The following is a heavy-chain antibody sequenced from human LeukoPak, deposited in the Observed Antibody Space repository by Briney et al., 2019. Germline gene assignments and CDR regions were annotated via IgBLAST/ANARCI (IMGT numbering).Heavy chain of an antibody. CDR2: INPSGGST. Sequence: ASVKASCKASGYTFTSYYMHWVRQAPGQGLEWMGIINPSGGSTSYAQKFQGRVTMTRDTSTSTVYMELSSLRSEDTAVYYCARPGYCSGGSCWYYFDYWGQGTLVTVSS. CDR3: ARPGYCSGGSCWYYFDY. CDR1: GYTFTSYY. J-gene: IGHJ4*02. D-gene: IGHD2-15*01. V-gene: IGHV1-46*01.